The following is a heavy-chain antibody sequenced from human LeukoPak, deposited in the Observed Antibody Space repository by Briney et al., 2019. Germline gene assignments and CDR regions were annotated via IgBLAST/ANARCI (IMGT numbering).Heavy chain of an antibody. V-gene: IGHV5-51*01. CDR2: IYPGDSDT. CDR3: ARHGHYYDSSGYPRQIDAFDI. J-gene: IGHJ3*02. Sequence: GESLKISCKGSGYSFTSYWIGWVRQMPGKGLEWMGIIYPGDSDTRYRPSFQGQVTISADKSISTAYLQWSSLKASDTAMYYCARHGHYYDSSGYPRQIDAFDIWGQGTMVTASS. D-gene: IGHD3-22*01. CDR1: GYSFTSYW.